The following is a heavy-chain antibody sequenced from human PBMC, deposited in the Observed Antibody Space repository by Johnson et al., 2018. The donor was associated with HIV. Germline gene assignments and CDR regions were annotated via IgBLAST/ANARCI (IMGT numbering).Heavy chain of an antibody. Sequence: MLLVESGGGLVKPGGSLRLSCAASGFTFSSYDMHWVRQATGKGLEWVSAIGTAGDTYYPGSVKGRFTISRENAKNSLYLQMNSLRAGDTAVYYCAREGMYSSYQGSFDIWGQGTMVTVSS. CDR3: AREGMYSSYQGSFDI. CDR2: IGTAGDT. J-gene: IGHJ3*02. V-gene: IGHV3-13*01. D-gene: IGHD6-6*01. CDR1: GFTFSSYD.